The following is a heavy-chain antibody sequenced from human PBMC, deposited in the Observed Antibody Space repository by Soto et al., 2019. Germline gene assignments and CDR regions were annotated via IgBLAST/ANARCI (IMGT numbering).Heavy chain of an antibody. D-gene: IGHD3-3*01. CDR3: DRAPVGLDTISYFDY. J-gene: IGHJ4*02. V-gene: IGHV4-30-2*05. Sequence: PLSLTFTGSCERVSSVGFPLAWLRRPPGKGLEWIGYIYNGGSTYYRPSLESRMHMSLDATRNHYSLRLTSVTAADTAVYFCDRAPVGLDTISYFDYWGQGKLVTASS. CDR2: IYNGGST. CDR1: CERVSSVGFP.